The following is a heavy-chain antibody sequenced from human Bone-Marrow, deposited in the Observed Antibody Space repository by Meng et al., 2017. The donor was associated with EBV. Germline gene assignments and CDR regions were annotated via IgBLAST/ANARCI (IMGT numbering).Heavy chain of an antibody. Sequence: LQHGGSGKFTPSESLSPTCDVDGGSSSGFAWRGLRTAAGKGLERIGEIKHSGSTNYNPSLKNRVTISVDSSKNKCSLRLRSVTAADTAVYYCARATGGSTGYFRWGQGTLVTVSS. CDR3: ARATGGSTGYFR. V-gene: IGHV4-34*01. J-gene: IGHJ4*02. CDR2: IKHSGST. D-gene: IGHD3-9*01. CDR1: GGSSSGFA.